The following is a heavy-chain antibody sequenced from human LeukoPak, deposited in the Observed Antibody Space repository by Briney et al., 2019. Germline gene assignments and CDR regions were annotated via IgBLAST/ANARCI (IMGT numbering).Heavy chain of an antibody. Sequence: ASVKVSCKASGYTFTSYYMHWVRQAPGQGLEWMGIINPSGGSTSYAQKFQGRVTMTRDTSTNTVYMELSSLRSEDTAVYYCARDKGGDYGGNPHFDYWGQGTLVTVSS. CDR3: ARDKGGDYGGNPHFDY. J-gene: IGHJ4*02. CDR2: INPSGGST. V-gene: IGHV1-46*01. D-gene: IGHD4-23*01. CDR1: GYTFTSYY.